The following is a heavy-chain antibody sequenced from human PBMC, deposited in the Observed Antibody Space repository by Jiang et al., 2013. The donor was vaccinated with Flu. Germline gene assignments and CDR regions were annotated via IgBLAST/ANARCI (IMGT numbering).Heavy chain of an antibody. CDR3: ARLPYYYHSSGYYYFYYFDY. CDR1: SISSGNYY. CDR2: IYYSGST. Sequence: SISSGNYYWSWIRQHPGKGLEWIGYIYYSGSTYYNPSLLGRVTISVDTSKNQFSLKLSSVTAADTAVYYCARLPYYYHSSGYYYFYYFDYWGQGTLVTVSS. J-gene: IGHJ4*02. D-gene: IGHD3-22*01. V-gene: IGHV4-31*02.